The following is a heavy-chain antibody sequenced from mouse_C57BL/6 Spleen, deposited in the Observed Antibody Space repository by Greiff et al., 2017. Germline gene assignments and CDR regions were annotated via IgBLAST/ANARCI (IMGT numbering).Heavy chain of an antibody. J-gene: IGHJ3*01. Sequence: EVMLVESGGGLVQPKGSLKLSCAASGFSFNTYAMNWVRQAPGKGLEWVARIRSKSNNYATYYAGSVIDRFTNSREDSESMLYLQMNNLNTEDTAMYYCVRDGYSNAFAYWGQGTLVTVSA. V-gene: IGHV10-1*01. CDR1: GFSFNTYA. CDR2: IRSKSNNYAT. D-gene: IGHD2-5*01. CDR3: VRDGYSNAFAY.